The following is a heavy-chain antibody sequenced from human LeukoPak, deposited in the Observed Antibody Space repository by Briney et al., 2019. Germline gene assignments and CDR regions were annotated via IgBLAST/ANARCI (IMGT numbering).Heavy chain of an antibody. CDR1: GFTFSSYE. CDR2: ISSSGSTI. Sequence: PGGPLRLSCAASGFTFSSYEMNWVRQAPGKGLEWVSYISSSGSTIYYADSVKGRFTISRDNAKNSLYLQMNSLRAEDTAVYYCAREPSGYSGYDAVDYWGQGTLVTVSS. CDR3: AREPSGYSGYDAVDY. J-gene: IGHJ4*02. D-gene: IGHD5-12*01. V-gene: IGHV3-48*03.